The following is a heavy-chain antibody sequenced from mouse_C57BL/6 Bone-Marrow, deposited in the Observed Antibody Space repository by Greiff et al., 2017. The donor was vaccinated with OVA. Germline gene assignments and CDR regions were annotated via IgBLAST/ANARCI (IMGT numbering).Heavy chain of an antibody. D-gene: IGHD1-1*01. V-gene: IGHV1-64*01. J-gene: IGHJ1*03. CDR2: IHPNSGST. CDR1: GYTFTSYW. CDR3: ASPYYYGSSYWYFDV. Sequence: VQLQQPGAELVKPGASVKLSCKASGYTFTSYWMHWVKQRPGQGLEWIGMIHPNSGSTNYNEKFKSKATLTVDKSSSTAYMQLSSLTSEDSAVYYCASPYYYGSSYWYFDVWCTGTTVTVSS.